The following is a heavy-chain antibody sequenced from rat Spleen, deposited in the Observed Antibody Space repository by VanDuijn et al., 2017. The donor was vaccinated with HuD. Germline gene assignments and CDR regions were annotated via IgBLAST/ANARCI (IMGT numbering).Heavy chain of an antibody. D-gene: IGHD1-11*01. CDR3: ARVVYLFDY. CDR1: GFTFSNYG. CDR2: ISYDGSST. J-gene: IGHJ2*01. Sequence: EVQLVESGGGLVQPGRSLKLSCAASGFTFSNYGMAWVRQAPTKGLEWVATISYDGSSTYYRDSVKGRFTISRDNAKSTLYLQMDSLRSEDTATYYCARVVYLFDYWGQGVMVTVSS. V-gene: IGHV5-29*01.